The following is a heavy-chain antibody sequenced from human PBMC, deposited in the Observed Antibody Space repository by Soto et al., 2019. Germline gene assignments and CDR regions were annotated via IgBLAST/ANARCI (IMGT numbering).Heavy chain of an antibody. D-gene: IGHD3-22*01. CDR1: GFTFSSYA. V-gene: IGHV3-30-3*01. CDR3: ARLEDGYYDSSGYSLVDY. J-gene: IGHJ4*02. Sequence: SLRLSCAASGFTFSSYAMHWVRQAPGKGLEWVAVISYDGSNKYYADSVKGRFTISRDNSKNTLYLQMNSLRAEDTAVYYCARLEDGYYDSSGYSLVDYWGQGTLVTVSS. CDR2: ISYDGSNK.